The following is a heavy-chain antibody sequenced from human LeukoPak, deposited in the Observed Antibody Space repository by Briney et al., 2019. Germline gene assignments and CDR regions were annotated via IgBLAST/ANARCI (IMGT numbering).Heavy chain of an antibody. CDR2: IYTGGST. D-gene: IGHD1-14*01. J-gene: IGHJ6*03. V-gene: IGHV3-53*01. CDR3: ARNAYRLGPGYYYYYYMDV. Sequence: GGSLRLSCAASGFIVSGNYMSWVRQAPGKGLEWVSVIYTGGSTYYADSVKGRFTISRDNSKNTLYLQMNSLRAEDTAVYYCARNAYRLGPGYYYYYYMDVWGKGTTVTVSS. CDR1: GFIVSGNY.